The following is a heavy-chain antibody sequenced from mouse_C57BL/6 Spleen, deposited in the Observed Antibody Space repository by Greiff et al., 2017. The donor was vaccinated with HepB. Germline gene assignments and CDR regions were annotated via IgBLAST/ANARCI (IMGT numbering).Heavy chain of an antibody. V-gene: IGHV1-26*01. CDR3: ARQLLRLGYFDY. CDR1: GYTFTDYY. J-gene: IGHJ2*01. CDR2: INPNNGGT. D-gene: IGHD1-2*01. Sequence: VQLQQSGPELVKPGASVKISCKASGYTFTDYYMNWVKQSHGKSLEWIGDINPNNGGTSYNQKFKGKATLTVDKSSSTAYMELRSLTSEDSAVYYCARQLLRLGYFDYWGQGTTLTVSS.